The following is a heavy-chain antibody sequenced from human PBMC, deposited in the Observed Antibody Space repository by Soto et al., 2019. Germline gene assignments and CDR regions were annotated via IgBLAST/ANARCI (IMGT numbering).Heavy chain of an antibody. V-gene: IGHV4-59*01. J-gene: IGHJ4*02. CDR1: GSSISEYF. D-gene: IGHD3-10*01. Sequence: XETLSLTCTVSGSSISEYFWSWIRQSPGKGLEWIGYIYYLGSTDYNPSLKSRVTISVDTSKRQFSLRLTSVTAADTAVYYCARDGYDGSGSPYPAFWGPGTQVTVSS. CDR2: IYYLGST. CDR3: ARDGYDGSGSPYPAF.